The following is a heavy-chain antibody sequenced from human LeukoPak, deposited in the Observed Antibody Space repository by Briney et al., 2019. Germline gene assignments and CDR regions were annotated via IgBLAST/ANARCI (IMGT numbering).Heavy chain of an antibody. Sequence: GASVKVSCKASGYTFTSYGISWVRQAPGQGLEWMGWISAYNGNTNYAQKLQGRVTMTTDTSTSTAYMELRSLRSEDTAVYYCARGNCLNGVCYVVDAFDIWGQGTMVTVFS. J-gene: IGHJ3*02. D-gene: IGHD2-8*01. CDR2: ISAYNGNT. CDR3: ARGNCLNGVCYVVDAFDI. CDR1: GYTFTSYG. V-gene: IGHV1-18*01.